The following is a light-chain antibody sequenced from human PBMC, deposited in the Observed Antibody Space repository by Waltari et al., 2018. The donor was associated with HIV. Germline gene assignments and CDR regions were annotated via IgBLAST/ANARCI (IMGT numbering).Light chain of an antibody. J-gene: IGKJ2*01. Sequence: EIVLTQSPATLSLSPGERATLSCGASQSISSYLAWYQQKPGLAPRLLIYDASNRAPGIPDRFSGSGSGTEFTLTISRLEPEDFAVYYCQQCGGSPGTFGQGTKLEI. V-gene: IGKV3D-20*01. CDR3: QQCGGSPGT. CDR2: DAS. CDR1: QSISSY.